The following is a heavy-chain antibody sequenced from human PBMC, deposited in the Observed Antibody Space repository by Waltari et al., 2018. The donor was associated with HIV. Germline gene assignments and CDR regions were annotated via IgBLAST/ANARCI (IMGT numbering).Heavy chain of an antibody. Sequence: QVRLVQSGHEVKKPGASVKFSCQTSGYSFLSYQSAGGRQAPGQGLEWMVGITRYSDKTNFTQNSQGRVTLSADAATSTVYMELRSLRVDDTATYYCARGYIWGSYRYFDYWGQGIQVTVS. CDR3: ARGYIWGSYRYFDY. J-gene: IGHJ4*02. CDR2: ITRYSDKT. V-gene: IGHV1-18*01. CDR1: GYSFLSY. D-gene: IGHD3-16*02.